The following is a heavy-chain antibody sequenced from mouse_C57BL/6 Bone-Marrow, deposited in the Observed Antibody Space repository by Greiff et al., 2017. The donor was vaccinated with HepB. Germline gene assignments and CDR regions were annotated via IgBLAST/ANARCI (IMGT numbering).Heavy chain of an antibody. D-gene: IGHD1-1*01. Sequence: VQLQQPGAELVKPGASVKLSCKASGYTFTSYWMQWVKQRPGQGLEWIGEIDPSDSYTNYNQKFKGKATLTVDTSSSTAYMQLSSLTSEDSAVYYCASGTTVVEGDYWGQGTTLTVSS. CDR1: GYTFTSYW. CDR2: IDPSDSYT. V-gene: IGHV1-50*01. J-gene: IGHJ2*01. CDR3: ASGTTVVEGDY.